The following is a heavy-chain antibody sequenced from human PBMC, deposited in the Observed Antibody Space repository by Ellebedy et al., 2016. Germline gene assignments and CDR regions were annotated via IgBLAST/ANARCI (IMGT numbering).Heavy chain of an antibody. Sequence: GGSLRLXXAASGFTFSSYAMSWVRQAPGKGLEWVSAISGSGGSTYYADSVKGRFTISRDNAKNSLYLQMNSLRAEDTAVYYCARGRYGDGWFDPWGQGTLVTVSS. CDR3: ARGRYGDGWFDP. CDR2: ISGSGGST. J-gene: IGHJ5*02. CDR1: GFTFSSYA. V-gene: IGHV3-23*01. D-gene: IGHD4-17*01.